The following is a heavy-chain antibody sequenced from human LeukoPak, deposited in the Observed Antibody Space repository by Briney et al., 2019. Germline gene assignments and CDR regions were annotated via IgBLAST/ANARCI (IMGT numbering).Heavy chain of an antibody. J-gene: IGHJ6*02. CDR3: ARDKEPSSLGYCSGGSCYYYYYGMDV. CDR1: GYTFTGYD. D-gene: IGHD2-15*01. CDR2: MNPNSGNT. Sequence: ASVKVSCKASGYTFTGYDINWVRQATGQGLEWMGWMNPNSGNTGYAQKFQGRVTMTRNTSISTAYMELSSLRSEDTAVYYCARDKEPSSLGYCSGGSCYYYYYGMDVWGQGTTVTVSS. V-gene: IGHV1-8*01.